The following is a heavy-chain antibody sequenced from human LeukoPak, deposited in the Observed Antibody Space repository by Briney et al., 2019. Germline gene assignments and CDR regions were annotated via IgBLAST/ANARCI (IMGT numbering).Heavy chain of an antibody. D-gene: IGHD3-10*02. J-gene: IGHJ4*02. CDR2: INHSEST. CDR1: GGSFSGYY. Sequence: SETLSLTCAVYGGSFSGYYWSWIRQPPGKGLEWIGEINHSESTNSTPSLKSRVTISVNTSNNQFSLKLSSVTAADKAVDYCSRVGTTMFMSRVDYWGQGTLVTVSS. CDR3: SRVGTTMFMSRVDY. V-gene: IGHV4-34*01.